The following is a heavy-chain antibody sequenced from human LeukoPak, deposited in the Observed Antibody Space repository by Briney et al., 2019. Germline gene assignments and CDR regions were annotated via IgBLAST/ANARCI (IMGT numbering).Heavy chain of an antibody. V-gene: IGHV3-30*02. CDR2: IRYDGSNK. CDR1: GFTFSSYG. Sequence: PGGSLRLSCAASGFTFSSYGMHWVRQAPGKGLEWVAFIRYDGSNKYYADSVKGRFTISRDNSKNTLYLQMNGLRAEDTAVYYCAKIRDGYNWTPRDYWGQGTLVTVSS. J-gene: IGHJ4*02. CDR3: AKIRDGYNWTPRDY. D-gene: IGHD5-24*01.